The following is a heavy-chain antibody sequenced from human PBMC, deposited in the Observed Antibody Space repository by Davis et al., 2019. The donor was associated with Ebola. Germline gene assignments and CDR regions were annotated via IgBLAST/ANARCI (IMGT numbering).Heavy chain of an antibody. J-gene: IGHJ4*02. D-gene: IGHD2-21*01. CDR2: IDSSASTT. CDR3: AREAPFCGGDCLDY. V-gene: IGHV3-48*03. Sequence: PGGSLRLSCAASGFTFNIYEMNWVRQAPGKGLEWVSYIDSSASTTYYADSVKGRFTISRDNAKNSLFLQMNSLTAEDTALYYCAREAPFCGGDCLDYWGQGTLVTVSS. CDR1: GFTFNIYE.